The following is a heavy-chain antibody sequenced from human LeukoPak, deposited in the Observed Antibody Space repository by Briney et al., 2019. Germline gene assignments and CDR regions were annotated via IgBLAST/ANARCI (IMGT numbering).Heavy chain of an antibody. D-gene: IGHD3-22*01. CDR2: ISGSDGTT. CDR1: GFTFSRFA. V-gene: IGHV3-23*01. CDR3: AKDANYFDSSGLLVPFDY. J-gene: IGHJ4*02. Sequence: GGSLRLSCAASGFTFSRFAMSWVRQAPGKDLEWVSSISGSDGTTYYAESVEGRFTISRDNSKNILYLQMNSLRADDTAVYYCAKDANYFDSSGLLVPFDYWSQGTLVTVSS.